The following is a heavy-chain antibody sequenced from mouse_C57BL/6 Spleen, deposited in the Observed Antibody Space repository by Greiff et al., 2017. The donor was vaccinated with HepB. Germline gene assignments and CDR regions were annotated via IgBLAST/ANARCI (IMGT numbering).Heavy chain of an antibody. CDR2: IWSGGST. V-gene: IGHV2-2*01. D-gene: IGHD1-1*01. CDR3: ARKVDYYGSSRDYYAMDY. Sequence: VNVVESGPGLVQPSQSLSITCTVSGFSLTSYGVHWVRQSPGKGLEWLGVIWSGGSTDYNAAFISRLSISKDNSKSQVFFKMNSLQADDTAIYYCARKVDYYGSSRDYYAMDYWGQGTSVTVSS. CDR1: GFSLTSYG. J-gene: IGHJ4*01.